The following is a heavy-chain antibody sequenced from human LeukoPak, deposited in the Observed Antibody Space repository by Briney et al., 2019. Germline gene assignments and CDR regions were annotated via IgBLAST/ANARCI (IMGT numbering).Heavy chain of an antibody. D-gene: IGHD2-15*01. CDR1: GFTLSSYW. Sequence: GGSLRLSCAASGFTLSSYWMHWVRQAPGKGLEWVAVISYDGSNKYYADSVKGRFTISRDNSKNTLYLQMNSLRAEDTAVYYCAKGSPYCSGGSCYSGEYFQHWGQGTLVTVSS. CDR2: ISYDGSNK. V-gene: IGHV3-30*18. J-gene: IGHJ1*01. CDR3: AKGSPYCSGGSCYSGEYFQH.